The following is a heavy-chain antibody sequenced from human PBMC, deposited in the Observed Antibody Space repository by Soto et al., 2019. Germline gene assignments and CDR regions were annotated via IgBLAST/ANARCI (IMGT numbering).Heavy chain of an antibody. CDR3: ARDRVMLTFGGASEEWGIDS. CDR1: GGSVSSSSYS. V-gene: IGHV4-39*07. J-gene: IGHJ4*02. CDR2: IYSSENT. Sequence: PSETLSLTCTVSGGSVSSSSYSWGWIRQSPGKGLEWIGTIYSSENTYYNPSLLSRVAISVDTSKNQFSLKLNSVTAADTAVYYCARDRVMLTFGGASEEWGIDSWGPGTLVTVSS. D-gene: IGHD3-16*01.